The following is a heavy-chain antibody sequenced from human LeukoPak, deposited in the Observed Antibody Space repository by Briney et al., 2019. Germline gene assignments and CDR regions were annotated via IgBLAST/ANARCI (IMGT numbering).Heavy chain of an antibody. J-gene: IGHJ4*02. D-gene: IGHD5-24*01. CDR3: ARDSAYDRDGYSPSFDY. CDR1: GYTFTGYW. Sequence: ASVKVSCKAFGYTFTGYWMHWVRQAPGQGPEWMGVISPSGGSTIYAQKFKGRVTLTRDMSTSTDYLELSSLRSEDTAVYYCARDSAYDRDGYSPSFDYWGQGTLVTVSS. CDR2: ISPSGGST. V-gene: IGHV1-46*01.